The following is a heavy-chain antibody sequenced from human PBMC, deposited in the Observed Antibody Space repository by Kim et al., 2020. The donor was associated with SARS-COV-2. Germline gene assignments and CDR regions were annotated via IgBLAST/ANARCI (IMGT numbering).Heavy chain of an antibody. CDR2: INPDGSDT. CDR1: GFTFSSYW. D-gene: IGHD2-21*02. Sequence: GGSLRLSCAASGFTFSSYWMHWVRQVPGKGLVWVSRINPDGSDTSYADSVKGRFTISRDNAKDTLFLQMNSLRSGDTAVYYCAKGFVDGGGGNSDWGQGTLVTVSS. V-gene: IGHV3-74*01. J-gene: IGHJ4*02. CDR3: AKGFVDGGGGNSD.